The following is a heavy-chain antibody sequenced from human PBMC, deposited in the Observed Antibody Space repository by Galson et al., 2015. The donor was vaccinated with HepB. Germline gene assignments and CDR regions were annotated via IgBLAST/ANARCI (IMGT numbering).Heavy chain of an antibody. CDR3: ARGPLLRGMIVVVIPAFFDF. CDR2: ISGSGYST. D-gene: IGHD3-22*01. Sequence: SLRLSCAASEFTFSNYAMTWVRQAPGKGLEWVSGISGSGYSTYYADSVKGRFTISRDNSKNMLYLQMNSLRAEDTAVYYCARGPLLRGMIVVVIPAFFDFWGQGTLVTVSS. V-gene: IGHV3-23*01. CDR1: EFTFSNYA. J-gene: IGHJ4*02.